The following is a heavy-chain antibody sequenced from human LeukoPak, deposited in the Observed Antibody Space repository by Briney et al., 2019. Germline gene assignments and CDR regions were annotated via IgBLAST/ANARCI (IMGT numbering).Heavy chain of an antibody. CDR3: AKGSYYDSSGYYYFDY. CDR2: INGGGGRT. V-gene: IGHV3-23*01. Sequence: GSLRLSCAASGFTFSSYAMSWVRQAPGKGLEWVSAINGGGGRTYYADSVKGRFTVFRDNSKNSLYLQMNSLRAGDTAVYYCAKGSYYDSSGYYYFDYWGQGTLVTVSS. J-gene: IGHJ4*02. D-gene: IGHD3-22*01. CDR1: GFTFSSYA.